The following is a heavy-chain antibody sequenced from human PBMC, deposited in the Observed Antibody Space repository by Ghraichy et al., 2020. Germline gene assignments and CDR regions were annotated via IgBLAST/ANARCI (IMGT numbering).Heavy chain of an antibody. Sequence: GGSLRLSCAGTGFTFSSYWMIWVRQAPGKGLEWVANIKPDGSEKYYVDSVKGRFTISRDNAKNSLYLQMNSLRAENTAVYYCARDRGYNDSGSGTYHYNNYYVDVWGKGTTVTVS. V-gene: IGHV3-7*01. J-gene: IGHJ6*03. D-gene: IGHD3-10*01. CDR1: GFTFSSYW. CDR2: IKPDGSEK. CDR3: ARDRGYNDSGSGTYHYNNYYVDV.